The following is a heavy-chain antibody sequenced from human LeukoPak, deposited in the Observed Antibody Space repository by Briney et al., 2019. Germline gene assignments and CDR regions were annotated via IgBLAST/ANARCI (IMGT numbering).Heavy chain of an antibody. V-gene: IGHV3-11*03. CDR2: IRSGSSYT. J-gene: IGHJ4*02. CDR1: GFXFTDYY. CDR3: ARGTLFSFDY. D-gene: IGHD3-10*01. Sequence: GGSLRLSCAASGFXFTDYYISWIRQAPGEGREWVSYIRSGSSYTNYAESVKGRFTISRDDAKNSLYLQMNSLRDEDTAVYYCARGTLFSFDYWGQGTLVTVSS.